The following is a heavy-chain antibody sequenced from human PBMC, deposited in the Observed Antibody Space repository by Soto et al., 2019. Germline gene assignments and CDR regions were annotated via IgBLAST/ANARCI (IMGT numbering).Heavy chain of an antibody. Sequence: ASAEASCKAPRYTFTSDYLHSVRHAPGQGLEWMGIINPSSGGTSYAQKFQGRVTITRDTSASTAYMELSSLRSEDTAVYYCASSFTVPAAICYWGQGTLVTVSS. V-gene: IGHV1-46*01. CDR3: ASSFTVPAAICY. J-gene: IGHJ4*02. D-gene: IGHD2-2*02. CDR2: INPSSGGT. CDR1: RYTFTSDY.